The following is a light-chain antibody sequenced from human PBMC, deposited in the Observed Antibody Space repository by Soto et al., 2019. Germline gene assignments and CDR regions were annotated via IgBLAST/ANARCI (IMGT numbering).Light chain of an antibody. V-gene: IGLV2-14*01. CDR1: TGEIGDYNY. CDR3: CSYTRSGTLI. J-gene: IGLJ1*01. Sequence: QSALTQPASGSGSPGQSITISCFGTTGEIGDYNYASWYQQHPGKVPKVIIYDVSNRPSGVSYRFSGTKSGNTASLTVSGLQAEDEADYYCCSYTRSGTLIFGTGTKVTVL. CDR2: DVS.